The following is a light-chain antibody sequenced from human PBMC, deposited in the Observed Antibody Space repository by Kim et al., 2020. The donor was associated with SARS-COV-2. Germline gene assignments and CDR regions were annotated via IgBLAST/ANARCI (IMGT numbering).Light chain of an antibody. V-gene: IGLV2-11*01. CDR3: CSYAGSYTYV. CDR1: SSDVGGYKY. Sequence: QSALTQPRSVSGSPVQSVTISCTGTSSDVGGYKYVSWYQQHPGKAPKLMIYDVSKRPSGVPDRFSGSKSGNTASLTVSGLQAEDEADYYCCSYAGSYTYVFGTGTKVTVL. J-gene: IGLJ1*01. CDR2: DVS.